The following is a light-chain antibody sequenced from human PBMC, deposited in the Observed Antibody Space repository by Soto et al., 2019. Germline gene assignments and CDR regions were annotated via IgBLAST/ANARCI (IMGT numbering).Light chain of an antibody. CDR2: EVT. CDR3: SSYTSSNTPYV. J-gene: IGLJ1*01. V-gene: IGLV2-14*01. CDR1: SSDVGAYNF. Sequence: VLTQPASVSGSPGHSITISCTGSSSDVGAYNFVSWYQHHPGKAPKLILYEVTTHPSGVSSRFSGSKSGNTASLTISGLQADDEANYYCSSYTSSNTPYVFGTGTKVTAL.